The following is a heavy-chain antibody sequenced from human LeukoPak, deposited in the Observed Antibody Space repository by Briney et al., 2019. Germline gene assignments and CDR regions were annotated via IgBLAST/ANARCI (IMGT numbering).Heavy chain of an antibody. Sequence: GASVKVSCKASGYTFTSYYIHWVRQAPGQGLEWKGWMNPNGGGTNYAQKFQGRVTMTRDTSISTAYMDLSRLRSDDTAVYYCARDVIRNYFDPWGQGTLVTVSS. CDR2: MNPNGGGT. J-gene: IGHJ5*02. V-gene: IGHV1-2*02. CDR1: GYTFTSYY. D-gene: IGHD1-7*01. CDR3: ARDVIRNYFDP.